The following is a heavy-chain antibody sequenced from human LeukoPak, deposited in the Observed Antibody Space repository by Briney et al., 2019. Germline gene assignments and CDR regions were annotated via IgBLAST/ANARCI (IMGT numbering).Heavy chain of an antibody. CDR2: ISWSSGSI. CDR1: GFTFDDYA. V-gene: IGHV3-9*01. D-gene: IGHD5-18*01. CDR3: AKDRYADTSLVPDY. J-gene: IGHJ4*02. Sequence: SGGSLRLSCAASGFTFDDYAMHWVRQAPGKGLEWVSGISWSSGSIGYADSVKGRFTISRDNAKNSLYLQMNSLRAEDTALYYCAKDRYADTSLVPDYWGQGTLVTVSS.